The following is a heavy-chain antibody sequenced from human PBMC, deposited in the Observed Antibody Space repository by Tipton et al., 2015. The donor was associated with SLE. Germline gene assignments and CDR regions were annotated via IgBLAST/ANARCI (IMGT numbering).Heavy chain of an antibody. CDR3: AKGDYDFWSDLGY. Sequence: SLRLSCAASGFTFSDYYMSWIRQAPGKGLEWVSYISSSSSYTNYADSVKGRFTISRDNSKNTLYLQMNSLRAEDTAVYYCAKGDYDFWSDLGYWGQGTLVTVSS. D-gene: IGHD3-3*01. J-gene: IGHJ4*02. CDR1: GFTFSDYY. CDR2: ISSSSSYT. V-gene: IGHV3-11*06.